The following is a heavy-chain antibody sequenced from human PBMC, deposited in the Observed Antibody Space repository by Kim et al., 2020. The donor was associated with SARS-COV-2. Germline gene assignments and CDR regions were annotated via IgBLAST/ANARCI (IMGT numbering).Heavy chain of an antibody. Sequence: ASVKVSCRASGYIFTDYYIHWVRQAPGQGLEWMGWINPNSGATNYAQKFQGRATMTRDTSISTAYMDLSRLTFDDTAVYYCARVSPGYSSSWYFSWGQGTLVTVSS. V-gene: IGHV1-2*02. J-gene: IGHJ5*02. CDR3: ARVSPGYSSSWYFS. CDR2: INPNSGAT. CDR1: GYIFTDYY. D-gene: IGHD6-13*01.